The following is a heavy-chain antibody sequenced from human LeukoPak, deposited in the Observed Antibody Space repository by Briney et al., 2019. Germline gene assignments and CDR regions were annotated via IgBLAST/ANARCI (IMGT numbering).Heavy chain of an antibody. CDR2: INHSGST. CDR3: ARASHYYGSGSYYTRPRWFDP. CDR1: GGSLSGYQ. Sequence: WEALSLICAVYGGSLSGYQWYRIRQPLGKELEWIGEINHSGSTNYNPSLKSRVTISVDTSKNQFSLKLSSVTAADTAVYYCARASHYYGSGSYYTRPRWFDPWGQVTLVTVSS. D-gene: IGHD3-10*01. V-gene: IGHV4-34*01. J-gene: IGHJ5*02.